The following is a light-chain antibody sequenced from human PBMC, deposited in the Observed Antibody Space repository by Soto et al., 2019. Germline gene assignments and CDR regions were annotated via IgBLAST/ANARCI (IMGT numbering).Light chain of an antibody. CDR1: SNDVGSYNL. CDR3: CSYAGSTTFYV. V-gene: IGLV2-23*01. J-gene: IGLJ1*01. Sequence: QPALTQPASMSGSPGQSITISCTGTSNDVGSYNLVSWYQHHPGEAPKLIIYDANKRPSGISNRFSGSKSGNTASLTISGLQAEDEADYYCCSYAGSTTFYVFGIGTKVTVL. CDR2: DAN.